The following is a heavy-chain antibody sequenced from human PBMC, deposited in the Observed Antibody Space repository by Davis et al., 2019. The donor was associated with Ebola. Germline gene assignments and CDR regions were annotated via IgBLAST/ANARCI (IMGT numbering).Heavy chain of an antibody. CDR2: ISSSSSYI. V-gene: IGHV3-21*01. J-gene: IGHJ6*02. CDR1: GFTFSSYS. CDR3: ARAKLTTVTNYYYYYGMDV. D-gene: IGHD4-17*01. Sequence: GESLKISCAASGFTFSSYSMNWVRQAPGKGLEWVSSISSSSSYIYYADSVKGRFTISRDNAKNSLYLQMNSLRAEDTAVYYCARAKLTTVTNYYYYYGMDVWGQGTTVTVSS.